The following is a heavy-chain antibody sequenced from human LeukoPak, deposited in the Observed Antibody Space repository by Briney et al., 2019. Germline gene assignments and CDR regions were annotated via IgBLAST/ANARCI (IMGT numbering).Heavy chain of an antibody. J-gene: IGHJ4*02. CDR1: GYTFTGYY. D-gene: IGHD3-22*01. CDR3: ARGGRNYDSSGHYPFDY. CDR2: INPNNGGT. V-gene: IGHV1-2*02. Sequence: ASVKVSCKASGYTFTGYYLHWVRQAPGQGLEWMGWINPNNGGTNYAQKFQGRVTMTRDTSISTAYMELSSLRSDDTAVYYCARGGRNYDSSGHYPFDYWGQGTLVTVSS.